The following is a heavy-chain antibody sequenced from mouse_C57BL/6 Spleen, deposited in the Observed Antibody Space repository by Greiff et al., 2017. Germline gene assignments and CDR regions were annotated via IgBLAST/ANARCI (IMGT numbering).Heavy chain of an antibody. V-gene: IGHV1-82*01. CDR2: IYPGDGDT. J-gene: IGHJ2*01. CDR3: ARGYSNYFDY. D-gene: IGHD2-5*01. Sequence: VKLQESGPELVKPGASVKISCKASGYAFSSSWMNWVKQRPGKGLEWIGRIYPGDGDTNYNGKFKGKATLTADKSSSTAYMKLSSLTSEDSAVXFCARGYSNYFDYWGQGTTLTVSS. CDR1: GYAFSSSW.